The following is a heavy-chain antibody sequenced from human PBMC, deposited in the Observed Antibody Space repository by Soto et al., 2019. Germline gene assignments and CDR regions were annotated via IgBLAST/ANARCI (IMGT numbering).Heavy chain of an antibody. CDR1: GGTFSSYA. Sequence: SVKVSCKASGGTFSSYAISWVRQAPGQGLEWMGGIIPIFGTANYAQKFQGRVTITADESTSTAYMELSSLRSEDTAVYYCARDLGNKHYYYFYWGQGTLVTVSS. D-gene: IGHD2-21*02. CDR2: IIPIFGTA. V-gene: IGHV1-69*13. J-gene: IGHJ4*02. CDR3: ARDLGNKHYYYFY.